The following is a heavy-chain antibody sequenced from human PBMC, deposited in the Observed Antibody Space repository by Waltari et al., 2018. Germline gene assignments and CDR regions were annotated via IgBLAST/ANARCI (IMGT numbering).Heavy chain of an antibody. CDR1: GFTFSSYA. V-gene: IGHV3-23*04. D-gene: IGHD6-6*01. J-gene: IGHJ4*02. Sequence: EVQLVESGGGLVQPGGSLRLSCAASGFTFSSYAMSWVRQAPGKGLEWVSGISGSGGSTYYADAVKGRFTISRDNSKNTLYLQMNSLRAEDTAVYYCAKGRIAARRGIDYWGQGTLVTVSS. CDR2: ISGSGGST. CDR3: AKGRIAARRGIDY.